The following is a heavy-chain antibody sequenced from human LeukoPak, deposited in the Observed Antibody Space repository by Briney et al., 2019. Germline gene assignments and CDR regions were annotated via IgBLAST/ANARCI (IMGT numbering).Heavy chain of an antibody. J-gene: IGHJ4*02. CDR3: ARDSGWGDIVVVPAFY. V-gene: IGHV3-21*01. D-gene: IGHD2-2*01. Sequence: GGSLRLSCAASGFTFSSYSMNWVRQAPGKGLEWVSSISSSSSSYIYYADSVKGRFTISRDNAKNSLYLQMNSLRAEDTAVYYCARDSGWGDIVVVPAFYWGQGTLVTVSS. CDR1: GFTFSSYS. CDR2: ISSSSSSYI.